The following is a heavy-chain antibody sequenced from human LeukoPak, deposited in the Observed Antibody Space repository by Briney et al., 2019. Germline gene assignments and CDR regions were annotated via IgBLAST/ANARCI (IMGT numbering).Heavy chain of an antibody. CDR3: ARFYTNWFDP. D-gene: IGHD2/OR15-2a*01. Sequence: SETLSLTCTVSGDSITTYYWSWIRQPPGKGLEWIGYIYYSGSTNYNPSLKSRVTISVDTSKNQFSLKLSSATAADTAVYYCARFYTNWFDPWGQGTLVTVSS. CDR1: GDSITTYY. J-gene: IGHJ5*02. CDR2: IYYSGST. V-gene: IGHV4-59*01.